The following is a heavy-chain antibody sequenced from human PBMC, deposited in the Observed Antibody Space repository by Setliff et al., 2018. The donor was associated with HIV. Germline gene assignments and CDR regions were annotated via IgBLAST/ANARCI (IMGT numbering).Heavy chain of an antibody. D-gene: IGHD2-15*01. CDR2: ISSSGSYI. Sequence: PGGSLRLSCAASGFRFSNHAMSWVRQAPGKGLEWVSSISSSGSYIYYAASLKGRFTITRDNAKNTLYLEMSSLRAEDTAVYYCVRALSGGYCSGGNCFPFDFWGQGTLVTVSS. J-gene: IGHJ4*02. CDR3: VRALSGGYCSGGNCFPFDF. CDR1: GFRFSNHA. V-gene: IGHV3-21*01.